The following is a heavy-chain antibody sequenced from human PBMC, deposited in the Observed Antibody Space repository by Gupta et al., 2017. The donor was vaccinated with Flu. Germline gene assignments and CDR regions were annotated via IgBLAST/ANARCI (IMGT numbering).Heavy chain of an antibody. V-gene: IGHV1-8*01. CDR2: INPNNGNT. D-gene: IGHD5-18*01. CDR3: VRDGGGHSLGLGWFDP. CDR1: GYTFTSHD. J-gene: IGHJ5*02. Sequence: QVQLVQSGAEVKKPGASVKVSCKTSGYTFTSHDLSWVRQAPGQGLEWMGYINPNNGNTGYAEKFQGRVTMTSNAAISTAYMELSSLTSDDTAVYYCVRDGGGHSLGLGWFDPWGLGTLVTVSS.